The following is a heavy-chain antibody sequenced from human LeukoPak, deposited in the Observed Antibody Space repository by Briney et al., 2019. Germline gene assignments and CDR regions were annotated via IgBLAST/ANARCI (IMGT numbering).Heavy chain of an antibody. J-gene: IGHJ3*02. CDR2: INWNGGST. CDR1: GFTFDDYG. CDR3: ARGGGSSAFDI. V-gene: IGHV3-20*01. Sequence: AGGSLRLSCAASGFTFDDYGMSWVRQAPGKGLECVPGINWNGGSTGYADSVKGRFTISRDNAKNSLYLQMNSLRAEDTALYHCARGGGSSAFDIWGQGTMVTVSS. D-gene: IGHD3-16*01.